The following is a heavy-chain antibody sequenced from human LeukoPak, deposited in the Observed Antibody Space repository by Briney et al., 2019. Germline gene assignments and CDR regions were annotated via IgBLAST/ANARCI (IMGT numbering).Heavy chain of an antibody. CDR1: GFTFSSYW. J-gene: IGHJ6*04. D-gene: IGHD3-10*01. CDR2: IKQDGSEK. CDR3: ARAADTMVRGVTVYYYYGMDV. Sequence: GGSLRLSCAASGFTFSSYWMSWVRQAPGKGLEWVANIKQDGSEKYYVDSVKGRFTISRDNAKDSLYLQMNSLRAEDTAVYYCARAADTMVRGVTVYYYYGMDVWGKGTTVIVSS. V-gene: IGHV3-7*03.